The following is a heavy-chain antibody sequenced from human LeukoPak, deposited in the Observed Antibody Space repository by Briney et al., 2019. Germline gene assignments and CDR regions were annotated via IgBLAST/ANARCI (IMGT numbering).Heavy chain of an antibody. Sequence: PGGSLRLSCAASEFTSSSYNMNWVRQAPGKGLEWVSSISRSSIYIYYADSVKGRFTISRDNAENSLYLQMNSLRAEDTAVYYGARGGYDMFLWGQETTVTVSS. V-gene: IGHV3-21*01. J-gene: IGHJ6*02. CDR1: EFTSSSYN. D-gene: IGHD3-22*01. CDR2: ISRSSIYI. CDR3: ARGGYDMFL.